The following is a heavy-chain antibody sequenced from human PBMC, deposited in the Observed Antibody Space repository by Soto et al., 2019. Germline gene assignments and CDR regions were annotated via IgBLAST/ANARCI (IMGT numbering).Heavy chain of an antibody. CDR3: ARGAGDCSSTSCPSFDY. CDR1: GGSFSGYY. CDR2: INHSGST. J-gene: IGHJ4*02. Sequence: QVQLQQWGAGLLKPSETLSLTCVVYGGSFSGYYWSWIRQPPGKGLEWIGEINHSGSTNYNPSLKSRVTISVDTSKNQFSLKLSSVTAADTAVYYCARGAGDCSSTSCPSFDYWGQGTLVTVSS. D-gene: IGHD2-2*01. V-gene: IGHV4-34*01.